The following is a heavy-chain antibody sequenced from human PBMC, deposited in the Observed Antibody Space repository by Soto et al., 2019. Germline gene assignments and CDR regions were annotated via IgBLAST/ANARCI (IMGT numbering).Heavy chain of an antibody. Sequence: QVQLVESGGGVVQPGRSLRLSCAASGFTFSSYGMHWVRQAPGKGLEWVAVISYDGSNKYYADSVKGRFTISRDNSKNTLYLQMNSLRAEDTAVYYCAKDQYRITMIVGGMDVWGQGTTVTVSS. CDR1: GFTFSSYG. CDR3: AKDQYRITMIVGGMDV. D-gene: IGHD3-22*01. CDR2: ISYDGSNK. J-gene: IGHJ6*02. V-gene: IGHV3-30*18.